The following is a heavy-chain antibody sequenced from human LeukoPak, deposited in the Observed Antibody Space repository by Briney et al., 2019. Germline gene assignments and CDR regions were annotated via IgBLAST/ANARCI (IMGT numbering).Heavy chain of an antibody. CDR1: GFTFSSYS. Sequence: AGGSLRLSCAASGFTFSSYSMNWVRQAPGKGLEWVSSISSSSSYIYYADSVKGRFTISRDNAKNSLYLQMNSLRAEDTAVYYCARAIAAAAVPRDAFDIWGQGTMVTVSS. J-gene: IGHJ3*02. D-gene: IGHD6-13*01. CDR2: ISSSSSYI. V-gene: IGHV3-21*04. CDR3: ARAIAAAAVPRDAFDI.